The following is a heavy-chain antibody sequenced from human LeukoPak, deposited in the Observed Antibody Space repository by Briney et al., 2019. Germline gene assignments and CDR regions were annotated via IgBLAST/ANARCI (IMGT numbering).Heavy chain of an antibody. D-gene: IGHD3-22*01. CDR2: IYHSGST. V-gene: IGHV4-38-2*02. CDR1: GYSISSGYY. Sequence: SETLSLTCTVSGYSISSGYYWGWIRRPPGKGREGIGSIYHSGSTYYNPSLKSRVTISVDTSKNQFSLKLSSVTAADTAVYYCARDAYHYYDSSGWGAFDIWGQGTMVTVSS. CDR3: ARDAYHYYDSSGWGAFDI. J-gene: IGHJ3*02.